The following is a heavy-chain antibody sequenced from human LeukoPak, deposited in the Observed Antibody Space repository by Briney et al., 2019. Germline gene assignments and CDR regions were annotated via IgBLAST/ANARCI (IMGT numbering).Heavy chain of an antibody. V-gene: IGHV1-2*02. J-gene: IGHJ4*02. CDR1: GYTFTGYY. Sequence: VASVKVSCKASGYTFTGYYMHWVRQAPGQGLEWMGWINPNSGGTSYAQKFQGRVTMTRDTSISTAYMELSSLRSEDTAVYYCARTRPGYCSSTSCYGYYFDYWGQGTLVTVSS. D-gene: IGHD2-2*03. CDR2: INPNSGGT. CDR3: ARTRPGYCSSTSCYGYYFDY.